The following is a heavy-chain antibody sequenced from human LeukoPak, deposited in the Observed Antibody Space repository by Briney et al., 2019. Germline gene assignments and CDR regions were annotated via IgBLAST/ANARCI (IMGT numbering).Heavy chain of an antibody. V-gene: IGHV4-39*01. J-gene: IGHJ3*01. CDR1: GDSISSSYHY. Sequence: KSSETLSLICTVSGDSISSSYHYWGWIRQPPGKGLEWIGNIYYSGSTYYNPSLKSRVTISVDTSKSQFSLNLSSVTAADTAVYYCARQDVHRVYGLDVWGQGTMVTVSS. CDR3: ARQDVHRVYGLDV. D-gene: IGHD5-24*01. CDR2: IYYSGST.